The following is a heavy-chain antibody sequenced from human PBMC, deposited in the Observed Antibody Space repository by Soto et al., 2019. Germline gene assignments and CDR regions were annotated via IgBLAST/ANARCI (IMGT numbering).Heavy chain of an antibody. V-gene: IGHV1-69*08. D-gene: IGHD6-13*01. CDR2: IIPILGIA. CDR3: ARDRASGIAPRERYFDL. CDR1: GGTFSSYT. J-gene: IGHJ2*01. Sequence: QVQLVQSGAEVKKPGSSVKVSCKASGGTFSSYTISWVRQAPGQGLEWMGRIIPILGIANYAQNFQGRVTITADKSTSTAYMEISSLRSEDTAVYYCARDRASGIAPRERYFDLWGRGTLVTVSS.